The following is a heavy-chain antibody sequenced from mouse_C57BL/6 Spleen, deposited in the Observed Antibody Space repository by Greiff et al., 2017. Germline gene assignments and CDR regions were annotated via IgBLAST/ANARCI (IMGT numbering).Heavy chain of an antibody. J-gene: IGHJ3*01. CDR2: ISGGGGNT. CDR3: ARQGYYYGSSYEFAY. CDR1: GFTFSSYT. Sequence: EVQLVESGGGLVKPGGSLKLSCAASGFTFSSYTMSWVRQTPEKRLEWVATISGGGGNTYYPDSVKGRFTISRDNAKNTLYLQMSSLRSEDTALXYCARQGYYYGSSYEFAYWGQGTLVTVSA. V-gene: IGHV5-9*01. D-gene: IGHD1-1*01.